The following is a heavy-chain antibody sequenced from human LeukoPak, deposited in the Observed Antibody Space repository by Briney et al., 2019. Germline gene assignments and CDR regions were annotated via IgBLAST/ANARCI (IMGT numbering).Heavy chain of an antibody. V-gene: IGHV3-21*01. CDR2: NSISSSYI. Sequence: PGGSLRVSCAASGLTLSSYSMIWVRQAQGKGREWVSYNSISSSYIFDADSVRGRFTISRDNAKNSLYLQMDRLRAEGTAVYYCARDMSWGSGAFDIWGQGTMVTVSS. D-gene: IGHD7-27*01. CDR1: GLTLSSYS. CDR3: ARDMSWGSGAFDI. J-gene: IGHJ3*02.